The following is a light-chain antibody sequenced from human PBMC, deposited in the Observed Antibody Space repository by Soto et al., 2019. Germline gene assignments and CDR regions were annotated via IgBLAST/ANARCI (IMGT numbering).Light chain of an antibody. CDR1: SSNIGRNT. CDR2: RNN. Sequence: QPVLTQPPSASGTPGQRVTISCSGSSSNIGRNTVNWYQQLPGTAPKVLIYRNNQRPSGVPDRFSGSKSGTSASLAISGLPSEDEADYYCAAWDDSLSGWVFGGGTKLTVL. V-gene: IGLV1-44*01. CDR3: AAWDDSLSGWV. J-gene: IGLJ3*02.